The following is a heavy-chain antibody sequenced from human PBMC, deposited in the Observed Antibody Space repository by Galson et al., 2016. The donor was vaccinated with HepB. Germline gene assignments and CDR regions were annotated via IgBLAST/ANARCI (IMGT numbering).Heavy chain of an antibody. CDR1: GFTFSRYA. D-gene: IGHD1-14*01. CDR2: ISGSGGNT. Sequence: SLRLSCAASGFTFSRYAMNWVRQAPGKGLEWISGISGSGGNTYYADSVKGRFAISRDNSKNTLFLQMTSLRADGTALYYCAKKDLNHAGYWGQGTLVTVSS. J-gene: IGHJ4*02. V-gene: IGHV3-23*01. CDR3: AKKDLNHAGY.